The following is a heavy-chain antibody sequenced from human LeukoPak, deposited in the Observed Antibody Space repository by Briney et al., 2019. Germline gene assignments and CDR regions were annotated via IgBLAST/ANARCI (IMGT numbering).Heavy chain of an antibody. V-gene: IGHV4-4*02. CDR3: ASSIRYSGYEADY. D-gene: IGHD5-12*01. J-gene: IGHJ4*02. CDR1: GGSIRSSNW. Sequence: PSGTLSLTCAVSGGSIRSSNWWSLVRQPPGKGLEWIGEIYHSGSTNYNPSLKSRVTISVDKSKNQFSLKLSSVTAADTAVYYCASSIRYSGYEADYWGQGTLVTVSS. CDR2: IYHSGST.